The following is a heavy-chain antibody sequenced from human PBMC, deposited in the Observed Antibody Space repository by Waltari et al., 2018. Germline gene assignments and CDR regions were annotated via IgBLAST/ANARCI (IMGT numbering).Heavy chain of an antibody. CDR2: VTIDGSST. Sequence: EVQLMESGGGLVQPGGSLRLSCAASGFPFGSYWMHWVRQAPGKGLVWVSRVTIDGSSTTYADSVKGRFTISRDNARDTLYLQMNSLRAEDTAVYYCARDGHGTVDFDLWGQGTVVTVSS. J-gene: IGHJ4*02. CDR1: GFPFGSYW. V-gene: IGHV3-74*01. CDR3: ARDGHGTVDFDL.